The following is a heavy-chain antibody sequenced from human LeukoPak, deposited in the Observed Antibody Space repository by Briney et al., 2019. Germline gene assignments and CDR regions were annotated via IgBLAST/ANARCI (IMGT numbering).Heavy chain of an antibody. D-gene: IGHD3-22*01. CDR1: GFTFSDYY. CDR3: AKPHHIVVVIDAFDI. CDR2: ISGSGGST. V-gene: IGHV3-23*01. J-gene: IGHJ3*02. Sequence: QSGGSLRLSCAASGFTFSDYYMSWVRQAPGKGLEWVSAISGSGGSTYYADSVKGRFTISRDNSKNTLYLQMNSLRAEDTAVYYCAKPHHIVVVIDAFDIWGQGTMVTVSS.